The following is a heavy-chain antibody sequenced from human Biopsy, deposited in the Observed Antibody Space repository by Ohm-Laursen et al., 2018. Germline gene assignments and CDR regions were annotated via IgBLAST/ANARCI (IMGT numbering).Heavy chain of an antibody. J-gene: IGHJ4*02. D-gene: IGHD2-15*01. V-gene: IGHV4-34*08. Sequence: SDTLSLTCEVHGKTFSDYYWSWIRQPPGKGLEWIGQINQSGRTNYNPSLKSRVNISADKSNNQFSLKLTSVTSADTAVYFCGNEVHGRDYWGLGALVTVSS. CDR1: GKTFSDYY. CDR2: INQSGRT. CDR3: GNEVHGRDY.